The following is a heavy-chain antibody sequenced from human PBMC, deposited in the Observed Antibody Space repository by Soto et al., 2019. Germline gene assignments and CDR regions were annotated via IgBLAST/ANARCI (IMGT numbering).Heavy chain of an antibody. CDR3: ARDYYDSSGPYYYYGMDV. V-gene: IGHV1-69*06. CDR1: GGTFSSYA. J-gene: IGHJ6*02. CDR2: IIPIFGTA. Sequence: SVKVSCKASGGTFSSYAISWVRQAPGQGLEWMGGIIPIFGTANYAQKFQGRVTITADKSTSTAYMELSSLRSEDTAVYYCARDYYDSSGPYYYYGMDVWGQGTTVTVS. D-gene: IGHD3-22*01.